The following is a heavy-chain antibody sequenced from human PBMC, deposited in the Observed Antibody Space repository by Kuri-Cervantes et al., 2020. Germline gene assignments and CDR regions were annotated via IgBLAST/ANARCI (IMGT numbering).Heavy chain of an antibody. Sequence: GESLKISCAASGFTSDDYAMHWVRQAPGKGLEWVAFIRYDGSNKYYADSVKGRFTISRDNSKNTLYLQMNSLRAEDTAVYYCAKDRGGFGGRTFDYWGQGTLVTVSS. CDR1: GFTSDDYA. V-gene: IGHV3-30*02. CDR2: IRYDGSNK. J-gene: IGHJ4*02. D-gene: IGHD2-15*01. CDR3: AKDRGGFGGRTFDY.